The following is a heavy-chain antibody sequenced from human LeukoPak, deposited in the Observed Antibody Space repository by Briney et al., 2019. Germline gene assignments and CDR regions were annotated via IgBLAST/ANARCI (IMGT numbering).Heavy chain of an antibody. CDR2: INPNSGGT. V-gene: IGHV1-2*02. D-gene: IGHD3-9*01. Sequence: ASVKVSCKASGYTFTGYYMHWVRHAPGQGLEWMGWINPNSGGTNYAQKFQGRVTMTRDTSISTAYMELSRLRSDDTAVYHCARAAGGGSTYYDILPGYQPYYFDYWGQGTLVTVSS. CDR1: GYTFTGYY. CDR3: ARAAGGGSTYYDILPGYQPYYFDY. J-gene: IGHJ4*02.